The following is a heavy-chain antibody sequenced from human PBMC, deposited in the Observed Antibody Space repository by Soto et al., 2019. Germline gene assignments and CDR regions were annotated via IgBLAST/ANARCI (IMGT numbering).Heavy chain of an antibody. J-gene: IGHJ3*02. CDR2: ISSSSSTI. CDR1: GFTFSSYS. CDR3: SREPYSSSWYAFDI. V-gene: IGHV3-48*02. Sequence: GGSLRLSCAASGFTFSSYSMNWVRQAPGKGLEWVSYISSSSSTIYYADSVKGRFTISRDNAKNSLYLQMNSLRHEDTAVYYCSREPYSSSWYAFDIWGQGTMVTVSS. D-gene: IGHD6-13*01.